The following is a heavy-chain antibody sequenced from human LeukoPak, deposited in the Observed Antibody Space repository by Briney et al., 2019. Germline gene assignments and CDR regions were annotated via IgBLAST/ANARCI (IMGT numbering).Heavy chain of an antibody. CDR3: ARGGLYSSGWYRVDY. CDR2: ISAYNGNT. CDR1: GYTFSNFG. Sequence: GASVKVSCKTSGYTFSNFGISWVRQVPGQGLEWMGWISAYNGNTNYAQKLQGRVTMTTDTSTSTAYMELRSLRSDDTAVYYCARGGLYSSGWYRVDYWGQGTLVTVSS. J-gene: IGHJ4*02. D-gene: IGHD6-19*01. V-gene: IGHV1-18*01.